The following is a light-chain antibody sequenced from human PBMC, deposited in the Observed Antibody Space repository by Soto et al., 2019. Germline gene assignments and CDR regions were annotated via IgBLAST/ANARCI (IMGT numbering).Light chain of an antibody. J-gene: IGKJ1*01. Sequence: EIVLTQSPGTLSLSPGERAILSCRASQSVSNNYLAWYQQKPGQAPRLLIFGASSRATGIPDRFSGSGSGTDFTLTISRLEPEDFAVYYCQQYGSSSWTFGQGTKVDIK. CDR3: QQYGSSSWT. CDR2: GAS. V-gene: IGKV3-20*01. CDR1: QSVSNNY.